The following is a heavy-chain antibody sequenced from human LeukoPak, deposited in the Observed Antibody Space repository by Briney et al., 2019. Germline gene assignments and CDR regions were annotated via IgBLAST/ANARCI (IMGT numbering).Heavy chain of an antibody. D-gene: IGHD2-2*01. J-gene: IGHJ4*02. CDR1: GGSISSGGYY. CDR2: IYYSGRT. V-gene: IGHV4-31*03. Sequence: SQTLSLTRSVSGGSISSGGYYWSWIRQHPGKGLEWSGYIYYSGRTYYNPSLKGRVTISVDTSKNQSSLKLSSATAADTAVYYCARDTTTDYCSSTSCYGVSYFDYWGQGTLVTVSS. CDR3: ARDTTTDYCSSTSCYGVSYFDY.